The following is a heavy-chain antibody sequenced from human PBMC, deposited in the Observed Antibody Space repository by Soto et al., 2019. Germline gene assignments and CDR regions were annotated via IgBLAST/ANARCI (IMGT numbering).Heavy chain of an antibody. V-gene: IGHV4-31*03. CDR3: ARVKRSWGDGYYYGMDV. Sequence: SETLSLTCTVSGGSISSGGYYWSWIRQHPGKGLEWIGYIYYSGSTYYNPSLKSRVTISVDTSKNQFSLKLSSVTAADTAVYSCARVKRSWGDGYYYGMDVWGQGTTVTVSS. D-gene: IGHD6-13*01. CDR2: IYYSGST. J-gene: IGHJ6*02. CDR1: GGSISSGGYY.